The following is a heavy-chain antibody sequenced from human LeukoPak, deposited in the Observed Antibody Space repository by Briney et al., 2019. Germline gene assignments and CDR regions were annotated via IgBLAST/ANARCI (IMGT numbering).Heavy chain of an antibody. V-gene: IGHV3-48*03. CDR3: ARTRNWGADAFDI. D-gene: IGHD7-27*01. Sequence: GGSLRLSCAASGFTFSSYEMNWVRQAPGKGLEWVSYISSSGSTIYYADSVKGRFTISRDNAKNSLYLQMNSLRAEDTAVYYCARTRNWGADAFDIWGQGTMVTVSS. CDR2: ISSSGSTI. CDR1: GFTFSSYE. J-gene: IGHJ3*02.